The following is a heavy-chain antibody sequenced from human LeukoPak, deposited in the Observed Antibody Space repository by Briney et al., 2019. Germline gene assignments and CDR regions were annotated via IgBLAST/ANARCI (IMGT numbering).Heavy chain of an antibody. Sequence: SVKVSRKASGGTFSSYAISWVRQAPGQGLEWMGGIIPIFGTANYAQKFQGRVTITADESTSTAYMELSSLRSEDTAVYYCARPRYCSSTSCYRYFDYWGQGTLVTVSS. J-gene: IGHJ4*02. CDR2: IIPIFGTA. CDR1: GGTFSSYA. D-gene: IGHD2-2*01. CDR3: ARPRYCSSTSCYRYFDY. V-gene: IGHV1-69*13.